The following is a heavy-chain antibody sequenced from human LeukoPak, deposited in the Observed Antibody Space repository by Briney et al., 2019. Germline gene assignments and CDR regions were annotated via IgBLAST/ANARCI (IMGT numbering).Heavy chain of an antibody. CDR3: ARQTYYYDSSGPDY. CDR2: IYYSGST. CDR1: GGSISSYY. V-gene: IGHV4-39*01. J-gene: IGHJ4*02. D-gene: IGHD3-22*01. Sequence: SETLSLTCTVSGGSISSYYWSWIRQPPGKGLEWIGSIYYSGSTYYNPSLKSRVTISVDTSKNQFSLKLSSVTAADTAVYYCARQTYYYDSSGPDYWGQGTLVTVSS.